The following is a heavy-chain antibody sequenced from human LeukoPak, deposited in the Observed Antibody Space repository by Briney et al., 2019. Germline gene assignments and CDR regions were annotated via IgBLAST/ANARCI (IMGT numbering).Heavy chain of an antibody. D-gene: IGHD3-3*01. Sequence: GGSLRLSCAASGFTFSSYAMSWVRQAPGKGLEWVSAISGSGGSTYYADSVKGRFTISRDNSKNTLYLQMNSLRAGDTAVYYCAKSLWTYYDFWSGYHDLFDYWGQGTLVTVSS. J-gene: IGHJ4*02. CDR3: AKSLWTYYDFWSGYHDLFDY. CDR1: GFTFSSYA. CDR2: ISGSGGST. V-gene: IGHV3-23*01.